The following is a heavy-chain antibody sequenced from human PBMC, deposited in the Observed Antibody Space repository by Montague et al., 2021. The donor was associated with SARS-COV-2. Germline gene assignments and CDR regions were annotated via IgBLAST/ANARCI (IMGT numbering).Heavy chain of an antibody. Sequence: ETLSLTCSVSSDSISSRRYGWAWIRQSPGRGLEWIGNIGYGGSTYYXXXLRSRVVMSAETSKSQFSLKLYSVTAADTSIYYCARRRDRSTVVPPAVFDLWGQGTMVIVSS. CDR2: IGYGGST. CDR1: SDSISSRRYG. V-gene: IGHV4-39*01. J-gene: IGHJ3*01. D-gene: IGHD4-23*01. CDR3: ARRRDRSTVVPPAVFDL.